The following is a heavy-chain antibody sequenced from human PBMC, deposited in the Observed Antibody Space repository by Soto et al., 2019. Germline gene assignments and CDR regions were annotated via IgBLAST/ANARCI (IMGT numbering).Heavy chain of an antibody. CDR3: ARDLSGTGLDI. J-gene: IGHJ6*02. V-gene: IGHV4-4*07. CDR1: GDSVGRFY. CDR2: MYSTGGT. D-gene: IGHD1-26*01. Sequence: QVQLHESGPGLVKPSETLSLTCNVSGDSVGRFYWSWIRQSAEKGLEWIGRMYSTGGTAYNPALKGRITISLDRSNNHVSLEMKSVTAADTVVYFCARDLSGTGLDIWGRGTRVTVSS.